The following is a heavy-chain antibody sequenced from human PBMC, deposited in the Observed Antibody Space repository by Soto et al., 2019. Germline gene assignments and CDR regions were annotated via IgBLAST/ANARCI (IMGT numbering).Heavy chain of an antibody. CDR2: ISYDGSNK. CDR3: ARDGIAAAAAAYYYGMDV. V-gene: IGHV3-30-3*01. J-gene: IGHJ6*02. Sequence: SLRLSCAASGFTFSSYAMHWVRQAPGKGLEWVAVISYDGSNKYYADSVKGRFTISRDNSKNTLYLQMNSLRAEDTAVYYCARDGIAAAAAAYYYGMDVWGQGTTVTVSS. D-gene: IGHD6-13*01. CDR1: GFTFSSYA.